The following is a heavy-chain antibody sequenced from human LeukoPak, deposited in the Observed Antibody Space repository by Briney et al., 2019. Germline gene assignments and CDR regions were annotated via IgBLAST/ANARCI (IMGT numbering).Heavy chain of an antibody. CDR1: GFTFSSYA. Sequence: GGSLRLSCAASGFTFSSYAMSWVRQAPGKGLEWVSAISGSGGSTFYADSVKGRFTISRDNSKNTLYLQMNSLRAEDTALYYCAKDQALSLSSSRALDYWDQGTLVTVSS. J-gene: IGHJ4*02. V-gene: IGHV3-23*01. CDR2: ISGSGGST. CDR3: AKDQALSLSSSRALDY. D-gene: IGHD2-2*01.